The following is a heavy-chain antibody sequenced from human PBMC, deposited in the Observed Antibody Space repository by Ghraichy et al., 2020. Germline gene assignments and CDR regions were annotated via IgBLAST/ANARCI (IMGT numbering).Heavy chain of an antibody. Sequence: SCSASGFTFSSYAMHWVRQAPGKGLEYVSAISSNGGSTYYADSVKGRFTISRDNSKNTLYLQMSSLRAEDTAVYYCVKDRGSIAVAGTGDYWGQGTLVTVSS. CDR2: ISSNGGST. CDR3: VKDRGSIAVAGTGDY. CDR1: GFTFSSYA. V-gene: IGHV3-64D*06. D-gene: IGHD6-19*01. J-gene: IGHJ4*02.